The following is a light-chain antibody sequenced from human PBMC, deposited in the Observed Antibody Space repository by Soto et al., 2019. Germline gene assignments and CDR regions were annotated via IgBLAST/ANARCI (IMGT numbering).Light chain of an antibody. Sequence: QSALTQPRSVSGSPGQSVTFSCTGTSSDVGGYKFVSWYQQHPGKAPKLMIYDVSKRPSGVPDRFSGSKSGNTASLTISGLQAEDDADYYCCSYAGSYTWVFGTGTKLTVL. CDR2: DVS. CDR3: CSYAGSYTWV. J-gene: IGLJ1*01. CDR1: SSDVGGYKF. V-gene: IGLV2-11*01.